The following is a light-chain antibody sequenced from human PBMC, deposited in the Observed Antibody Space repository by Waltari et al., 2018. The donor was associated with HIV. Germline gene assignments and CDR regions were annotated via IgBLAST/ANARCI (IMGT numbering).Light chain of an antibody. CDR2: VND. J-gene: IGLJ2*01. CDR1: TSNIGANYD. V-gene: IGLV1-40*01. Sequence: QSVLTQPPSVSGAPGQRVIISCTGNTSNIGANYDVHWYLHLPVVATKLLMVVNDKGTGGVPALFSGSKSGASASLAITKLQAEEEAVYYCQSYDSGLNGPFFGGGTKLTVL. CDR3: QSYDSGLNGPF.